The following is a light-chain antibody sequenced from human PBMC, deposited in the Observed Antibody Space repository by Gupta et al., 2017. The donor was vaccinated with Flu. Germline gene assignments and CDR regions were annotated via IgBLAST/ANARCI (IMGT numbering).Light chain of an antibody. J-gene: IGLJ2*01. CDR3: QAWDTTVF. CDR1: KLGEKY. CDR2: QDM. Sequence: SYKLTQPPSVSVSPGQTATISCSGDKLGEKYASWYQQKPGKSPVVVIYQDMKRASGIPERFSGSNSGNTATLTIIGTQAMDEADYYCQAWDTTVFFGGGTKLNVL. V-gene: IGLV3-1*01.